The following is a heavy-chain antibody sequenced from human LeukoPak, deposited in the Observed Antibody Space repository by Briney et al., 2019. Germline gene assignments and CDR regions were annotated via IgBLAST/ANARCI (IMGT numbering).Heavy chain of an antibody. CDR1: GGSISSYY. CDR3: ARETMVRGVTHFDY. Sequence: SETLSLTCTVSGGSISSYYWNRIRQPAGKGLEWIGRIYTSGSTNFNPSLKSRVTMSVDTSKDQFSLKLTSVTAADTAVYYCARETMVRGVTHFDYWGQGTLVTVSS. V-gene: IGHV4-4*07. D-gene: IGHD3-10*01. J-gene: IGHJ4*02. CDR2: IYTSGST.